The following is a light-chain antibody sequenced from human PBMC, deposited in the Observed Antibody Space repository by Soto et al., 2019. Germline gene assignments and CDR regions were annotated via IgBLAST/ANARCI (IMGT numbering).Light chain of an antibody. Sequence: QSMLTQPHSASGSPGQSVAISCPGNSSDVGGYNYVSWYQQHPGKAPKLLIYEVNKRPSGVPDRFSGSKSGNTASMTVSVLQAEDEDGYYCSSYPSSGNVFGNVTKVTV. CDR1: SSDVGGYNY. CDR2: EVN. J-gene: IGLJ1*01. V-gene: IGLV2-8*01. CDR3: SSYPSSGNV.